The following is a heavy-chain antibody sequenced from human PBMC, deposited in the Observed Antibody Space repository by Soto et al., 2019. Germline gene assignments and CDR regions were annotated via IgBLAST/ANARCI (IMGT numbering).Heavy chain of an antibody. V-gene: IGHV3-23*01. Sequence: PGGALRLSCAASGFTFNMYAMSWVRQARGKGLEGVSGIGGSGANTYYADFVKGRCTISRDNSKNTLYLQIDRLRAEDTAIYYCARTITGYFWAGAYWGQGTLVTVSS. CDR3: ARTITGYFWAGAY. J-gene: IGHJ4*02. CDR1: GFTFNMYA. D-gene: IGHD1-1*01. CDR2: IGGSGANT.